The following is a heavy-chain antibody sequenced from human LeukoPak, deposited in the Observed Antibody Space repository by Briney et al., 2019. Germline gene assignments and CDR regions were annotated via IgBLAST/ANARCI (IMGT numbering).Heavy chain of an antibody. CDR2: IYTSGST. CDR1: GGYISSGSYY. CDR3: ATTYYDFWSGYFRYFDL. D-gene: IGHD3-3*01. V-gene: IGHV4-61*02. J-gene: IGHJ2*01. Sequence: SQTLSLTCTVSGGYISSGSYYWSWIRQPAGKGLEWIGRIYTSGSTNYDPSLKSRVTISVDTSKNQFSLKLSSVIAADTAVYYCATTYYDFWSGYFRYFDLWGRGTLVTVSS.